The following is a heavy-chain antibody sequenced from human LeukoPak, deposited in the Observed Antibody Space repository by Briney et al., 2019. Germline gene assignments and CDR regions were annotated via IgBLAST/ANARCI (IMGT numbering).Heavy chain of an antibody. V-gene: IGHV1-24*01. D-gene: IGHD1-26*01. CDR1: GYTLTDLS. Sequence: ASVKVSCKVSGYTLTDLSMHWVRQAPGKGHEWVGSSALEDGETIYAQKFQGRVTMTEDTSTDTAYMEVSSLRSDDTAVYFCATAYGGNLVDFWGQGTLVTVSS. J-gene: IGHJ4*02. CDR2: SALEDGET. CDR3: ATAYGGNLVDF.